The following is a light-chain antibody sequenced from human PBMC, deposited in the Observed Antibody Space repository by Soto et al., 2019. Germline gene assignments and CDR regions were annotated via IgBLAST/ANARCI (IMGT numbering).Light chain of an antibody. CDR1: SSNIGINT. V-gene: IGLV1-44*01. Sequence: QSVLTQPPSASGTPGQRVTISCSGGSSNIGINTVNWYQQLPGTAPKVLIYTDNERPSGVPDRFSGSKSGTSASLAINGLKGEDDDDYCGRAWDDLLNGYVFGAGTKLTVL. CDR3: RAWDDLLNGYV. CDR2: TDN. J-gene: IGLJ1*01.